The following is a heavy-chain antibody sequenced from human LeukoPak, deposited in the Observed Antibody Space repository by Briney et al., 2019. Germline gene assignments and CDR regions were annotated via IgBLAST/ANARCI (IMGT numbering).Heavy chain of an antibody. Sequence: SETLSLTCAVYGGSFSGYYWSWICQPPGKGLDWIGEINHSGSTNYNPSLKSRVTISVDTSKNQFSLKLSSVTAADTAVYYCARGRIQLWLLDYWGQGTLVTVSS. D-gene: IGHD5-18*01. V-gene: IGHV4-34*01. CDR3: ARGRIQLWLLDY. CDR2: INHSGST. CDR1: GGSFSGYY. J-gene: IGHJ4*02.